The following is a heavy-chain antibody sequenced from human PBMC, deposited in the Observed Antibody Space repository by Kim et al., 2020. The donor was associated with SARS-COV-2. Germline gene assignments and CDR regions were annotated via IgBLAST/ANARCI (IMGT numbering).Heavy chain of an antibody. CDR2: IKQDGSEK. V-gene: IGHV3-7*03. Sequence: GGSLRLSCAASGFTFSSYWMSWVRQAPGKGLEWVANIKQDGSEKYYVDSVKGRFTISRDNAKNSLYLQMNSLRAEDTAVYYCASDSVGYDYVWVSYRYYWCFDRWGRGTLVTVSS. J-gene: IGHJ2*01. CDR3: ASDSVGYDYVWVSYRYYWCFDR. D-gene: IGHD3-16*02. CDR1: GFTFSSYW.